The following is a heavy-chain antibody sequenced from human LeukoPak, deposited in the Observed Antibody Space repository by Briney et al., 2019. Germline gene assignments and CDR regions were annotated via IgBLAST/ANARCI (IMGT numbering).Heavy chain of an antibody. Sequence: ASVKVSCKASGGTFSSYAISWVRQAPGQGLEWMGGIIPIFGTANYAQKFQGRVTITTDESTSTAYMELSSLRSEDTAVYYYARGQTGGSSGYYYVPYFDYWGQGTLVTVSS. CDR1: GGTFSSYA. CDR3: ARGQTGGSSGYYYVPYFDY. D-gene: IGHD3-22*01. V-gene: IGHV1-69*05. CDR2: IIPIFGTA. J-gene: IGHJ4*02.